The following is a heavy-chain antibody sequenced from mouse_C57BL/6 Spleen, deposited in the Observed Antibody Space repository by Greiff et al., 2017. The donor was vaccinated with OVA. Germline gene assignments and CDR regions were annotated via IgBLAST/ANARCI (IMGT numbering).Heavy chain of an antibody. Sequence: EVKLMESGGGLVQPGGSLSLSCAASGFTFTDYYMSWVRQPPGQALEWLGFIRNKANGYTTESSASVKGRFTISRDNSQSILYLQMNALRAEDSATYYCARSYAQYFDVWGTGTTVTVSS. CDR3: ARSYAQYFDV. V-gene: IGHV7-3*01. J-gene: IGHJ1*03. D-gene: IGHD6-5*01. CDR2: IRNKANGYTT. CDR1: GFTFTDYY.